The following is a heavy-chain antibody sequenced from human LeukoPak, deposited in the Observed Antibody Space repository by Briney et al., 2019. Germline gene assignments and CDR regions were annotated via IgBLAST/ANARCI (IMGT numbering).Heavy chain of an antibody. J-gene: IGHJ4*02. D-gene: IGHD2-15*01. CDR2: IYPGDSDT. V-gene: IGHV5-51*01. Sequence: GESLKISCEASGYSFTSYWIGWVRQMPGKGLEWMGIIYPGDSDTRYSPSFQGQVTISADKSISTAYLQWSSLKASDTAMYYCATVGVVVAATPLNYFDYWGQGTLVTVSS. CDR3: ATVGVVVAATPLNYFDY. CDR1: GYSFTSYW.